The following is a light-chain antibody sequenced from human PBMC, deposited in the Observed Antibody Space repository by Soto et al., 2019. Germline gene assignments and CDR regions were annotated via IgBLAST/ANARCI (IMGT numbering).Light chain of an antibody. J-gene: IGKJ3*01. CDR3: QQTYSNFPIT. CDR1: QSIINY. Sequence: DIQMSQSPSSLSASVGDRVTITCRASQSIINYLNWYQQKPGKAPKLLIYAASSLQSGVPSRFSGSGSGTDFTLTLSSLQPEDFATYYCQQTYSNFPITFGPGTKVEIK. CDR2: AAS. V-gene: IGKV1-39*01.